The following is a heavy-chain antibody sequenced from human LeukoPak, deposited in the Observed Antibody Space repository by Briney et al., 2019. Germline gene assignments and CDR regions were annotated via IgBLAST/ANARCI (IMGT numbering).Heavy chain of an antibody. CDR3: AKDPTTGDFWSGYLYYFDY. D-gene: IGHD3-3*01. V-gene: IGHV3-74*01. CDR2: INGDGRNI. Sequence: GGSLRLSCVASGFTFSSYWMHWVRQDPRKGLVWVSRINGDGRNINYADSVRGRFTISRDNAKNTLYLQMNSLRAEDTAVYYCAKDPTTGDFWSGYLYYFDYWGQGTLVTVSS. CDR1: GFTFSSYW. J-gene: IGHJ4*02.